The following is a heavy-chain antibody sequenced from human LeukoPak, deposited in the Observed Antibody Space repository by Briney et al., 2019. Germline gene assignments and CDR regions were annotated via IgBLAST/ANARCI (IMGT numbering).Heavy chain of an antibody. V-gene: IGHV4-34*01. D-gene: IGHD3-22*01. CDR1: GGSFSGYY. CDR3: ARARGWLFTYYFDY. CDR2: INHSEGT. Sequence: PSETLSLTCAVYGGSFSGYYWSWTRQPPGKGLEWIGEINHSEGTNYNPSLKSRVTISVDTSKNQFSLKLSSVTAAVTAVYYCARARGWLFTYYFDYWGQGTLVTVSS. J-gene: IGHJ4*02.